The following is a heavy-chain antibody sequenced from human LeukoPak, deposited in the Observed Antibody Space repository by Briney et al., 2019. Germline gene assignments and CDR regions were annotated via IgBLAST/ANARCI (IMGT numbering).Heavy chain of an antibody. Sequence: GGSLRLSCAASGFTFDDYAMHWVRQAPGKGLEWVSGISWNSGSIAYADSVKGRFTISRDNAKNSLYLQMNSLRAEDTALYYCAKDINSGWHRIAFDFWGQGTVVTVSS. CDR1: GFTFDDYA. CDR2: ISWNSGSI. V-gene: IGHV3-9*01. J-gene: IGHJ3*01. D-gene: IGHD6-19*01. CDR3: AKDINSGWHRIAFDF.